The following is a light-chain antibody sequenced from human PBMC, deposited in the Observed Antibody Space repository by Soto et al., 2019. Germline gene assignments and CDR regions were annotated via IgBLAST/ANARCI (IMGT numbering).Light chain of an antibody. CDR2: TDN. Sequence: QSFLTQPPSASGTPGRRVTIACSGSSSNIGINTVNWYQQVPGTAPKLLIYTDNQRPSGVPDRFSGSKSGTSASLAISGLQSEDEADYYCAAWDDSLNGLYVFGTGTKVTVL. CDR1: SSNIGINT. CDR3: AAWDDSLNGLYV. J-gene: IGLJ1*01. V-gene: IGLV1-44*01.